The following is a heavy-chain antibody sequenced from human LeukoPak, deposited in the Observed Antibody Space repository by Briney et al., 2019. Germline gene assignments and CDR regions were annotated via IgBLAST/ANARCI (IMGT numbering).Heavy chain of an antibody. D-gene: IGHD6-19*01. CDR1: AYTFSAYY. CDR2: INPNNGGT. CDR3: ADEFGLKWLAD. J-gene: IGHJ4*02. V-gene: IGHV1-2*02. Sequence: ASVKVSCKASAYTFSAYYMHWVRQAPGQGLEWMGWINPNNGGTNYAQKFQGRVTMTRDTSISTAYMELSRLRSDDTAIYYCADEFGLKWLADWGQGTLVTGSS.